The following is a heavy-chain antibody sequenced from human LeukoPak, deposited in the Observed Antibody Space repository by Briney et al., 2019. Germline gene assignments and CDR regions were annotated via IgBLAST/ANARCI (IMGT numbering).Heavy chain of an antibody. D-gene: IGHD6-6*01. CDR2: INPNSGGT. J-gene: IGHJ5*02. Sequence: GASVKVSCKASGYTFTGYYMHWVQQATGQGLEWMGWINPNSGGTNYAQKFQGRVTMTRDTSISTAYMELSRLRSDDTAVYYCARDYSSIAASLGFDPWGQGTLVTVSS. V-gene: IGHV1-2*02. CDR3: ARDYSSIAASLGFDP. CDR1: GYTFTGYY.